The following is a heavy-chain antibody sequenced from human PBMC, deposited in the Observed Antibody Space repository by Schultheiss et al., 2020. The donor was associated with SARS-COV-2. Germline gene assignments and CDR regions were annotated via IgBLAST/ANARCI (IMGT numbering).Heavy chain of an antibody. D-gene: IGHD5-18*01. CDR1: GFTFSSYA. V-gene: IGHV3-21*01. CDR3: AKDQGIQLSGYYYYGMDV. J-gene: IGHJ6*02. CDR2: ISSSSSYI. Sequence: GGSLRLSCAASGFTFSSYAMSWVRQAPGKGLEWVSSISSSSSYIYYADSVKGRFTISRDNAKNSLYLQMNSLRAEDTAVYYCAKDQGIQLSGYYYYGMDVWGQGTTVTVSS.